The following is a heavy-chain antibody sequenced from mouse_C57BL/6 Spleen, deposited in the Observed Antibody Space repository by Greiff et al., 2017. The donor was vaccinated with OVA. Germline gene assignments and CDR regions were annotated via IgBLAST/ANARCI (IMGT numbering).Heavy chain of an antibody. CDR2: INPNNGGT. J-gene: IGHJ2*01. CDR3: ARTYGSSHGGY. V-gene: IGHV1-22*01. CDR1: GYTFTDYN. D-gene: IGHD1-1*01. Sequence: VQLKQSGPELVKPGASVKMSCKASGYTFTDYNMHWVKQSHGKSLEWIGYINPNNGGTSYNQKFKGKATLTVNKSSSPAYMELRSLTSEDSAVYYCARTYGSSHGGYWGQGTTLTVSS.